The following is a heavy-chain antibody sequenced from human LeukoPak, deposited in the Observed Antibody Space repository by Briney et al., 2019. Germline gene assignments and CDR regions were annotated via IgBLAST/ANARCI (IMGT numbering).Heavy chain of an antibody. J-gene: IGHJ5*02. Sequence: GGPLRLSCAASGFTFSGSAIHWVRQSSGKGLEWVGQIDKKDKGYATATAYAASVKSRFTISRDDSINTAYLQMKSLKTEDTALYYCTRDSGTYNWFDPWGQGTLVTVSS. D-gene: IGHD1-26*01. V-gene: IGHV3-73*01. CDR3: TRDSGTYNWFDP. CDR1: GFTFSGSA. CDR2: IDKKDKGYATAT.